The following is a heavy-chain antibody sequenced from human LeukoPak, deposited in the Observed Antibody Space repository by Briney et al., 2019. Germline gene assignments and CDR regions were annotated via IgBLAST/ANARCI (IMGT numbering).Heavy chain of an antibody. Sequence: SVKVSCKASGGTFSSYAISWVRQAPGQGLEWMGRIIPIFGTANYAQKFQGRVTITTDESTSTAYMELSSLRSEDTAVYYCASGNPGVLVFGEVIKQGYYYHMDVWGKGTTVTVSS. CDR2: IIPIFGTA. V-gene: IGHV1-69*05. J-gene: IGHJ6*03. D-gene: IGHD3-10*02. CDR1: GGTFSSYA. CDR3: ASGNPGVLVFGEVIKQGYYYHMDV.